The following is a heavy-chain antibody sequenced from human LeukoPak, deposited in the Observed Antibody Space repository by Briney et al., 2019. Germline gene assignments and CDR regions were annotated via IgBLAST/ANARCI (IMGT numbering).Heavy chain of an antibody. V-gene: IGHV3-48*04. D-gene: IGHD1/OR15-1a*01. J-gene: IGHJ4*02. CDR3: ARDQGNWNIDF. CDR1: GFTFSSYS. Sequence: GGSLRLSCAASGFTFSSYSMNWVRQAPGKGLEWVSYISSTGTMYYADSVKGRFTISRDNAKNPLYLQMNSLRAEDTAVYYCARDQGNWNIDFWGQGTLVTVSS. CDR2: ISSTGTM.